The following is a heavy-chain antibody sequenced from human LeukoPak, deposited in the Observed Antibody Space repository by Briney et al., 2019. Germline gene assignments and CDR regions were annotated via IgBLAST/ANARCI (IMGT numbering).Heavy chain of an antibody. D-gene: IGHD3-10*01. V-gene: IGHV1-18*01. CDR1: GYTFTSYG. Sequence: SVKVSCKASGYTFTSYGISWVRQAPGQGLEWMGWISAYNGNTNYAQKFQGRVTMTRNTSISTAYMELSSLRSEDTAVYYCASLKVVRGAGDNAFDIWGQGTMVTVSS. J-gene: IGHJ3*02. CDR3: ASLKVVRGAGDNAFDI. CDR2: ISAYNGNT.